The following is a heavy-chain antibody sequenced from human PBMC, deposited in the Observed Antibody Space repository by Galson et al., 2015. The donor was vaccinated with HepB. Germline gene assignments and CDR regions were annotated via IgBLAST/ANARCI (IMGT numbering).Heavy chain of an antibody. CDR3: AKGYCTNTTCYSGNGFDI. CDR1: GFTFSNYA. V-gene: IGHV3-66*02. J-gene: IGHJ3*02. D-gene: IGHD2-2*02. Sequence: SLRLSCAASGFTFSNYAMNWVRQAPGKGLEWVSVIYSGGSTYYADSVKGRFTISRDNSKNTLYLQMNSLRAEDTAVYYCAKGYCTNTTCYSGNGFDIWGQGTMVTVSS. CDR2: IYSGGST.